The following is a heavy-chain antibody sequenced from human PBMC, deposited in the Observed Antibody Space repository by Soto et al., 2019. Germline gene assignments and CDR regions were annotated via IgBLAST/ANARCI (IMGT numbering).Heavy chain of an antibody. J-gene: IGHJ4*02. Sequence: GGSLRLSCAASGFTFSLYGMHWVRQAPGKGLEWVAAIWGDGRRKDYADSVKDRLFISRDNSKNTLYLQLDSLRPEDTAVYYCATWQGSLNFHYWGQGTMVTVYS. CDR3: ATWQGSLNFHY. CDR1: GFTFSLYG. V-gene: IGHV3-33*01. CDR2: IWGDGRRK.